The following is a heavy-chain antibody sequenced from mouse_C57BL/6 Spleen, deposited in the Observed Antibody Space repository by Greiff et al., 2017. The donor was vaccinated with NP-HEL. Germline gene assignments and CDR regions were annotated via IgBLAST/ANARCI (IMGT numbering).Heavy chain of an antibody. V-gene: IGHV1-72*01. CDR2: IDPNRGGT. J-gene: IGHJ1*03. Sequence: QVQLQQPGAELVKPGASVKLSCKASGYTFTSYWMPWVKQRPGRGLEWIGWIDPNRGGTKYDEKFKSQATLTVDKPSSTTYMKLSSLTSEDSAVYYCARAGSGHWWYFDVWGTGTTVTVSS. CDR1: GYTFTSYW. CDR3: ARAGSGHWWYFDV. D-gene: IGHD1-1*01.